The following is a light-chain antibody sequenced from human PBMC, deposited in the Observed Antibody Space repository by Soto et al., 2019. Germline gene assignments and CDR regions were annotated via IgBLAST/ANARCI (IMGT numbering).Light chain of an antibody. CDR1: SIDINAYDY. CDR2: EVS. V-gene: IGLV2-14*01. Sequence: QSVLTQPASVSGSPGQSITISCTGTSIDINAYDYVSWYQQRPGKVPKLVIYEVSHRPSGVSNRFSGSKSGNTASLTISGLQAEDEADYYCSSFTTSSILFGGGTKVTVL. J-gene: IGLJ2*01. CDR3: SSFTTSSIL.